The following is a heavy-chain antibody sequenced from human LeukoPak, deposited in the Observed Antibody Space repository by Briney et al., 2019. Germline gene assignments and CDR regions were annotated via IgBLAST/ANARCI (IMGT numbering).Heavy chain of an antibody. Sequence: SETLSLTCTVSGDSISGGGYYWSWIRQHPGRGLEWIGYIYYDGSTSYNPSLESRLTVSIDTSKNQFSLKLSSVTAADTAVYFCAGRGSPYYFDFWGQGTLVTVSS. D-gene: IGHD3-10*01. CDR3: AGRGSPYYFDF. V-gene: IGHV4-31*03. J-gene: IGHJ4*02. CDR1: GDSISGGGYY. CDR2: IYYDGST.